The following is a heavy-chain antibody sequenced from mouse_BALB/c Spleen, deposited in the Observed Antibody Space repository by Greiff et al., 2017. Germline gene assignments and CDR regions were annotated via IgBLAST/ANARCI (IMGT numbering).Heavy chain of an antibody. CDR2: ISYSGST. CDR1: GYSITSDYA. J-gene: IGHJ4*01. Sequence: EVKLMESGPGLVKPSQSLSLTCTVTGYSITSDYAWNWIRQFPGNKLEWMGYISYSGSTSYNPSLKSRISITRDTSKNQFFLQLNSVTTEDAATYYCARWVVGGYAMDYWGQGTSVTVSS. CDR3: ARWVVGGYAMDY. D-gene: IGHD1-1*01. V-gene: IGHV3-2*02.